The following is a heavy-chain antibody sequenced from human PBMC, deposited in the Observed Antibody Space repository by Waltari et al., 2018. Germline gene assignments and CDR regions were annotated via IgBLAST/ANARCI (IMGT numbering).Heavy chain of an antibody. J-gene: IGHJ6*02. D-gene: IGHD6-19*01. CDR3: TRTSSSRHNYYYAMDV. CDR1: VRSISSFY. V-gene: IGHV4-4*07. CDR2: MYTTGST. Sequence: QVQLQESGPGLVKPSETLSLTCTVSVRSISSFYWSWVRQSAGKGLEWIGRMYTTGSTNYNPSLKSRVAMSVETAKNQFSLKLRSVTVADTAVYYCTRTSSSRHNYYYAMDVWGQGTTVTVSS.